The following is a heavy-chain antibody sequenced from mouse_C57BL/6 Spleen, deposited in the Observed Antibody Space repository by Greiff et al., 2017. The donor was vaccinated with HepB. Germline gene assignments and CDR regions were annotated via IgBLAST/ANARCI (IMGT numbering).Heavy chain of an antibody. CDR2: ISSGSSTI. V-gene: IGHV5-17*01. CDR3: ARRDSNYLFAY. J-gene: IGHJ3*01. Sequence: EVQGVESGGGLVKPGGSLKLSCAASGFTFSDYGMHWVRQAPEKGLEWVAYISSGSSTIYYADTVKGRSTISRDNAKHTLFLQMTSLRSEDTAMYYCARRDSNYLFAYWGQGTLVTVSA. D-gene: IGHD2-5*01. CDR1: GFTFSDYG.